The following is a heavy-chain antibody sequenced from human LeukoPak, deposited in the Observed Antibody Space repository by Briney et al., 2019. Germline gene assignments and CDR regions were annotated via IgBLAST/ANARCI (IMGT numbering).Heavy chain of an antibody. Sequence: ASVKVSCKASGYTFISYYMHWVRQAPGQGLEWMGIINPSCGSTSYAQKFQGRVTMTRDTSTSTVYMELSSLRSEDTAVYYCARSYGGNSCFDYWGQGTLVTVSS. CDR3: ARSYGGNSCFDY. CDR1: GYTFISYY. CDR2: INPSCGST. D-gene: IGHD4-23*01. V-gene: IGHV1-46*01. J-gene: IGHJ4*02.